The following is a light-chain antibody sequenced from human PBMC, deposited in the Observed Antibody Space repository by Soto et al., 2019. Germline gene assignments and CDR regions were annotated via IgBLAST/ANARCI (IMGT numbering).Light chain of an antibody. CDR2: AAS. CDR3: QQSYGSPFT. CDR1: QSIRSS. V-gene: IGKV1-39*01. Sequence: DIQMTQSPSSLSASVGDRVTITCRASQSIRSSLNWYQQKPGKAPKLLIYAASSLQSGVPSRFSGSGSGTDFTLTISSLQPEDFATYYCQQSYGSPFTFGPGTKVDIK. J-gene: IGKJ3*01.